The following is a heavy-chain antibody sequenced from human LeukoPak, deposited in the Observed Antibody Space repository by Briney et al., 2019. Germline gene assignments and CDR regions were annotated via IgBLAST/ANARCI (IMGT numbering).Heavy chain of an antibody. CDR3: ARRTTGTHADAFDI. CDR2: ISYSGST. CDR1: GYSISSGYY. J-gene: IGHJ3*02. Sequence: PSETLSLTCTVSGYSISSGYYWGWIRQPPGKGLDWIGSISYSGSTYYNPSLKSRVTISVDTSKNQFSLKLSSVTAADTAVYYCARRTTGTHADAFDIWGQGTVVTVSS. D-gene: IGHD1-1*01. V-gene: IGHV4-38-2*02.